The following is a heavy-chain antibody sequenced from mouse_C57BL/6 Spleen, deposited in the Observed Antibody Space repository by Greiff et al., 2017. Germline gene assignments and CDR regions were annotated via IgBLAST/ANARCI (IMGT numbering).Heavy chain of an antibody. CDR2: ISGGGGNT. J-gene: IGHJ2*01. CDR1: GFTFSSYT. D-gene: IGHD2-5*01. Sequence: EVKVEESGGGLVKPGGSLKLSCAASGFTFSSYTMSWVRQTPEKRLEWVATISGGGGNTYYPDSVKGRFTISRDNAKNTLYLQMSSLRSEDTALYYCARQEVTTGFDYWGQGTTLTVSS. CDR3: ARQEVTTGFDY. V-gene: IGHV5-9*01.